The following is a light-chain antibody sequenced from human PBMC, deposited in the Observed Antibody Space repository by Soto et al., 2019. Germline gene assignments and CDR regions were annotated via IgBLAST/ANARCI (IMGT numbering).Light chain of an antibody. V-gene: IGLV1-40*01. CDR2: GNN. CDR3: LSYDSSLSVV. Sequence: QSVLPQPPSVSGAPGQRVTISCTGSSSNIGAGYEVHWYQQLPGTAPKLLIYGNNNRPSGVPDRISGSKSGTSVPLAITGLRAEDEADYYCLSYDSSLSVVFGGGTKLTVL. J-gene: IGLJ3*02. CDR1: SSNIGAGYE.